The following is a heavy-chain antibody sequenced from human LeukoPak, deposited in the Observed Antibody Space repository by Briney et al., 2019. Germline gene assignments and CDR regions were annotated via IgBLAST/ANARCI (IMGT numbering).Heavy chain of an antibody. CDR1: GGSISIYY. Sequence: TSETLSLTCTVSGGSISIYYWSWIRQPPGKGLEWIGYIYYSGSTNYNPSLKSRVTISVDTSKNQFSLKLSSVTAADTAAYYCARQISGRGDFDIWGQGTMVTVSS. D-gene: IGHD2-21*01. CDR2: IYYSGST. CDR3: ARQISGRGDFDI. J-gene: IGHJ3*02. V-gene: IGHV4-59*08.